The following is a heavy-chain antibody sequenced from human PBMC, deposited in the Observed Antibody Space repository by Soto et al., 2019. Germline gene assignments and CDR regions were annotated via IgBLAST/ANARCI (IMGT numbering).Heavy chain of an antibody. CDR1: GFNFKKFA. D-gene: IGHD6-19*01. J-gene: IGHJ4*02. Sequence: EVQLLESGGGVVQPGGSLRLSCEASGFNFKKFAMGWVRQAPGEGLEWVSGISCCGGSTSYADSVKGRFSLARDDSKNTLSRQLNSLRVEDTARYYCAKADGEQWLIPHLDNWGQGTLVTVS. CDR3: AKADGEQWLIPHLDN. V-gene: IGHV3-23*01. CDR2: ISCCGGST.